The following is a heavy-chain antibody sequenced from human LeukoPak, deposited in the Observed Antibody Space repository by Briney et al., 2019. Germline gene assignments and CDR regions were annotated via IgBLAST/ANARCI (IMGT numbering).Heavy chain of an antibody. CDR3: ARGDSSGWYVPQFDY. CDR2: ISSSSSYI. J-gene: IGHJ4*02. Sequence: RPGGSLRLSCAASGFTFSSYAMNWVGQAPGKGLEWVSAISSSSSYIYYADSVKGRFTISRDNAKNSLYLQMNSLRAEDTAVYYCARGDSSGWYVPQFDYWGQGTLVTVSS. D-gene: IGHD6-19*01. CDR1: GFTFSSYA. V-gene: IGHV3-21*01.